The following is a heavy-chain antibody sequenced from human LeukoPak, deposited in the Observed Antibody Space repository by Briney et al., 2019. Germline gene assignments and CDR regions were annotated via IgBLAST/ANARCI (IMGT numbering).Heavy chain of an antibody. V-gene: IGHV3-33*08. J-gene: IGHJ4*02. CDR1: GFTFSSYG. Sequence: GRSLRLSCAASGFTFSSYGMQWVRQAPGQGLEWVAFIRYDGNDKYYADSVKGRFTISRDNSKNTLYLQMNSLRAEDTAVYYCARDQYGLGYGPLFDYWGQGTLVTVSS. D-gene: IGHD3-10*01. CDR2: IRYDGNDK. CDR3: ARDQYGLGYGPLFDY.